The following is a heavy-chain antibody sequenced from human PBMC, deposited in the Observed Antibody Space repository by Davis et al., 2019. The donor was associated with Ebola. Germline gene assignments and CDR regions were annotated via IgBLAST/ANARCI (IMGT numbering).Heavy chain of an antibody. V-gene: IGHV5-51*01. CDR2: IYPGDSDI. Sequence: GESLKISCTASGYSFTSYWIGWVRQMPGKGLEWMGIIYPGDSDIRYSPSFLGNVTISADNSTRTAYLQWSSLKASDTAKYYCARLGVDGYSYYFDYWGQGTLVSVSS. CDR1: GYSFTSYW. CDR3: ARLGVDGYSYYFDY. J-gene: IGHJ4*02. D-gene: IGHD5-24*01.